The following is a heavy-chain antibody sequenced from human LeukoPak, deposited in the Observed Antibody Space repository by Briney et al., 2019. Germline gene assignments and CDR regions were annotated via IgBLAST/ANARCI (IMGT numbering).Heavy chain of an antibody. D-gene: IGHD3-22*01. CDR2: IKEDGSKK. CDR3: AIDSSGYSQDAFDI. J-gene: IGHJ3*02. V-gene: IGHV3-7*01. Sequence: WGSLRLSCAVSGFTFSRYWMSWVRQAPGKGLEWVANIKEDGSKKDYVDSVKGRFTISRDNAKNSLYLQMNSLRAEDTAVYYCAIDSSGYSQDAFDIWGQGTMVTVSS. CDR1: GFTFSRYW.